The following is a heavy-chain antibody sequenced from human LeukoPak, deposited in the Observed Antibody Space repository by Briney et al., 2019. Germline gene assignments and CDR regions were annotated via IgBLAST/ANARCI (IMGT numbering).Heavy chain of an antibody. CDR2: IYYRGST. Sequence: SEPLSLTCTLSGYSISSGYYRGRIRQPPGTGLEWIGSIYYRGSTYYNPSLKSRLTISVDTSKNQFSLKLSSVTAEYTAVYYCASPNYYGSGSYFHFDYCGQGTLVTVSS. D-gene: IGHD3-10*01. CDR3: ASPNYYGSGSYFHFDY. J-gene: IGHJ4*02. V-gene: IGHV4-38-2*02. CDR1: GYSISSGYY.